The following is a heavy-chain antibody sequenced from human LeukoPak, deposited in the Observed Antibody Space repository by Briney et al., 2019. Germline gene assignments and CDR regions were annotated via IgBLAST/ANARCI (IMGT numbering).Heavy chain of an antibody. Sequence: SSETLSLTCAVSGGSISSNNWWGWVRQPPGKGLEWIGEIYHSGSPNYNPSLKSRVTISVDKSRNHFSLNLSSVTAADTAVYYCARVNINNWHSCDCCGQGTLVTVSS. CDR3: ARVNINNWHSCDC. V-gene: IGHV4-4*02. J-gene: IGHJ4*02. CDR2: IYHSGSP. D-gene: IGHD1-1*01. CDR1: GGSISSNNW.